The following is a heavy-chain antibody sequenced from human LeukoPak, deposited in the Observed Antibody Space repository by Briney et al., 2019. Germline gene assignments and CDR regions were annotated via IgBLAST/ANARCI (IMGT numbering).Heavy chain of an antibody. Sequence: ASVKVSCKASGGTFSSYAISWVRQAPGQGLEWMGRIIPILGIANYAQKSQGRVTITADKSTSTAYMELSSLRSEDTAVYYCARTRITIFGVIMAYYYGMDVWGQGTTVTVSS. CDR1: GGTFSSYA. J-gene: IGHJ6*02. V-gene: IGHV1-69*04. CDR3: ARTRITIFGVIMAYYYGMDV. D-gene: IGHD3-3*01. CDR2: IIPILGIA.